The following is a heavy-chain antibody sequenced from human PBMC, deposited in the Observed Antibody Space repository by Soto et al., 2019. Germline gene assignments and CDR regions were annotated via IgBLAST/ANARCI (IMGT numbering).Heavy chain of an antibody. CDR3: AKDWGSSGWFNWFDS. Sequence: QVQLVESGGGVVQPGTSLRLSCVVSGFTLSNTGVHWVRQAPGKGLEWVAMISHDGFAQYYVDSVKGRFTISRDNFKNAASLQMHSLTPEDTSLYYCAKDWGSSGWFNWFDSWGQGTLVTFSS. CDR2: ISHDGFAQ. D-gene: IGHD6-13*01. V-gene: IGHV3-30*18. J-gene: IGHJ5*01. CDR1: GFTLSNTG.